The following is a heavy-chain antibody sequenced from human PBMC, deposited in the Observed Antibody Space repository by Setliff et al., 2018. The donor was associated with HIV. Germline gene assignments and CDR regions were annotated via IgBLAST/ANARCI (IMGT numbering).Heavy chain of an antibody. Sequence: GGSLRLSCAASGITFSNYGMHWVRQAPGKGLEWVAVIWYDGNNKYYADSVKGRFTISRDNFKNTLYLQMNSLRAEDTAVYYCAKDSNYRGVAVRRGFYLDYWDQGKLVTVSS. CDR3: AKDSNYRGVAVRRGFYLDY. CDR1: GITFSNYG. J-gene: IGHJ4*02. CDR2: IWYDGNNK. D-gene: IGHD6-6*01. V-gene: IGHV3-30*02.